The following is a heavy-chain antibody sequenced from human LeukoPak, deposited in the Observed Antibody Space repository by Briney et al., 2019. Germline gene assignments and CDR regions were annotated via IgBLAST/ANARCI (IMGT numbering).Heavy chain of an antibody. CDR1: GFTFSDYY. CDR3: ARVYSGYDYWNYYYYYGMDV. CDR2: ISSSGSTI. Sequence: PGGSLRLSCAASGFTFSDYYMSWIRQAPGKGLEWVSYISSSGSTIYYADSVKGRFTISRDNAKNSLYLQMNSLRAEDTAVYYCARVYSGYDYWNYYYYYGMDVWGQGTTVTVSS. V-gene: IGHV3-11*04. J-gene: IGHJ6*02. D-gene: IGHD5-12*01.